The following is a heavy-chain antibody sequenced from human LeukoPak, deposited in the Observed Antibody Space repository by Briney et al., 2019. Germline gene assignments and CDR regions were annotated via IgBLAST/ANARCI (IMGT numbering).Heavy chain of an antibody. Sequence: PGGSLRLSCAASGFTFSSYEMNWVRQAPGKGLEWVSYISSSCSTIYYADSVKGRFTISRDNAKNSLYLQMNSLRAEDTAVYYCARDGGGITMIVVVTPVPTYFDYWGQGTLVTVSS. V-gene: IGHV3-48*03. CDR3: ARDGGGITMIVVVTPVPTYFDY. CDR1: GFTFSSYE. D-gene: IGHD3-22*01. J-gene: IGHJ4*02. CDR2: ISSSCSTI.